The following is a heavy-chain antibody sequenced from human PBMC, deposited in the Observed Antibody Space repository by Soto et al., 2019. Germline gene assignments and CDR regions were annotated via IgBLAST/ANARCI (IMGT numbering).Heavy chain of an antibody. Sequence: PGGSLSLSCAASGFTLSSYNMNWVRQAPGKGLEWVSYISYSSTTIYYADSVKGRFAISRDNAKNSLYLQMSSLRDDDTAVYYCARVPVRDYSYGVDVWGQGTTVTVSS. CDR1: GFTLSSYN. CDR2: ISYSSTTI. D-gene: IGHD6-6*01. CDR3: ARVPVRDYSYGVDV. J-gene: IGHJ6*02. V-gene: IGHV3-48*02.